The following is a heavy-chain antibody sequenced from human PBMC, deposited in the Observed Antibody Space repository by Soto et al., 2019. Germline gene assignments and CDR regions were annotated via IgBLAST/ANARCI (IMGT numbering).Heavy chain of an antibody. CDR1: GFTFTTSA. D-gene: IGHD2-21*01. CDR3: AADTLQKAV. J-gene: IGHJ4*02. Sequence: QMQLVQSGPEVKKPGTSVKVSCKTSGFTFTTSAVQWVRQARGQRLEWIGWIVVGNCKTNYAQKFQDSVTITRDTSTSTSYLEMNGLTSADTAVYYCAADTLQKAVWGQGALVTVSS. CDR2: IVVGNCKT. V-gene: IGHV1-58*03.